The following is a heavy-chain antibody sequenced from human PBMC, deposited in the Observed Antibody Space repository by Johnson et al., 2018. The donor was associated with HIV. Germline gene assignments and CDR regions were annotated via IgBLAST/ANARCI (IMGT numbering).Heavy chain of an antibody. J-gene: IGHJ3*02. CDR2: ISSSGSTI. Sequence: QVQLVESGGGLVKPGGSLRLSCVASGFTFSDYYMTWIRQAPRKGLEWVSYISSSGSTIYYADSVKCRFPISRDNARNSLFLQMNSLRAEDTAVYYCARIPGSGWEHDAFDIWGQGTLVTVSS. V-gene: IGHV3-11*04. D-gene: IGHD6-19*01. CDR3: ARIPGSGWEHDAFDI. CDR1: GFTFSDYY.